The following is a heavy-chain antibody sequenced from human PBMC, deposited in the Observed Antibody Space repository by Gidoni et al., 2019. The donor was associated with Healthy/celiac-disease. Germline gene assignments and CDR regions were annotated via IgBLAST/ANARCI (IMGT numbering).Heavy chain of an antibody. CDR3: AKDSGRFIAAQNY. CDR1: GFTFSSYA. Sequence: EVQLLESGGGLVQPGGSLRLSCAASGFTFSSYAMSWVRQAPGKGLDWVSAISGSGGSTYYADSVKGRFTISRDNSKNTLYLQMNSLRAEDTAVYYCAKDSGRFIAAQNYWGQGTLVTVSS. J-gene: IGHJ4*02. V-gene: IGHV3-23*01. CDR2: ISGSGGST. D-gene: IGHD6-6*01.